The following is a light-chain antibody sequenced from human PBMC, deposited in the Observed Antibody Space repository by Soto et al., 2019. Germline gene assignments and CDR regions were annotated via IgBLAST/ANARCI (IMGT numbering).Light chain of an antibody. CDR2: EVS. Sequence: QSALTQPPSVSGSPGQSVTISCTGTSSDVGSYNRVSWYQQPLGTAPKLMIYEVSNRPSGVPDRFSGSKSGNTASLTISGLQAEDEADYYCSSYTSSNNYVSGTGTKVTVL. V-gene: IGLV2-18*02. CDR1: SSDVGSYNR. CDR3: SSYTSSNNYV. J-gene: IGLJ1*01.